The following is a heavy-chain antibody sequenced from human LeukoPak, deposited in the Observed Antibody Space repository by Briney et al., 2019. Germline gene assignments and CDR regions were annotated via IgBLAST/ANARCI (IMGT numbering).Heavy chain of an antibody. D-gene: IGHD5-12*01. J-gene: IGHJ4*02. V-gene: IGHV6-1*01. CDR2: TYYRSKWYN. CDR1: GDSVSSNSAA. CDR3: ARVLLRGNGYSGYDFSSFDY. Sequence: SQTLSLTCAISGDSVSSNSAAWNWIRQSPSRGLEWLGRTYYRSKWYNDYAVSVKSRITINPDTSRNQFSLQLNSVTPEDTAVYYCARVLLRGNGYSGYDFSSFDYWGQGTLVTVSS.